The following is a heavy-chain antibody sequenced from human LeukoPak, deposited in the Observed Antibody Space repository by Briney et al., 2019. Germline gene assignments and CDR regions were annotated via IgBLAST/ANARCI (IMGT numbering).Heavy chain of an antibody. V-gene: IGHV4-59*11. CDR3: ARETVDGGWYHDY. J-gene: IGHJ4*02. CDR2: IYDSGST. Sequence: SETLSLTCSVSGASMNNHYWSWIRQPPGKGLEWIGYIYDSGSTKYNPSLNSRVTISIDKSKNQFSLKLSSVTAADTAVYYCARETVDGGWYHDYWGQGTLVTVSS. CDR1: GASMNNHY. D-gene: IGHD6-19*01.